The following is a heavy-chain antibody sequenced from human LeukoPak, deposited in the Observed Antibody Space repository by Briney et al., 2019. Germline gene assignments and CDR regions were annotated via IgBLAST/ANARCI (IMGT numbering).Heavy chain of an antibody. CDR3: ARGGWIRNYFDY. CDR1: GVSFSGYY. D-gene: IGHD5-12*01. CDR2: INHSGST. J-gene: IGHJ4*02. Sequence: SETLSLTCAVYGVSFSGYYWSWIRQPPGKGLEWIGEINHSGSTNYNPSLKSRVTISVDTYKNQFSLKLSSVPAADTAVYYCARGGWIRNYFDYWGQGTLVTVSS. V-gene: IGHV4-34*01.